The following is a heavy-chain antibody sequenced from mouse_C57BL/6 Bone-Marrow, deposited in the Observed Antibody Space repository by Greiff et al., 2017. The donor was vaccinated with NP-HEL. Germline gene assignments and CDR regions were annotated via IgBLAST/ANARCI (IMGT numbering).Heavy chain of an antibody. J-gene: IGHJ2*01. D-gene: IGHD1-1*01. CDR2: IYPRSGNT. CDR1: GYTFTSYG. V-gene: IGHV1-81*01. Sequence: QVQLQQSGAELARPGASVKLSCKASGYTFTSYGISWVKQRTGQGLEWIGEIYPRSGNTYYNEKFKGKATLTADKSSSTAYRELRSLTSEDSAVYFCARLVYYYGSRFFDYWGQGTTLTVSS. CDR3: ARLVYYYGSRFFDY.